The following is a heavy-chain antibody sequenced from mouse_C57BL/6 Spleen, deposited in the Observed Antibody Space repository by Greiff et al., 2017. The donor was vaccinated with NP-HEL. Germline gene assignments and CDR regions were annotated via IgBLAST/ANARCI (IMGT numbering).Heavy chain of an antibody. CDR2: FHPYNDDT. J-gene: IGHJ3*01. CDR1: GYTFTTYP. Sequence: VKLQESGAELVKPGASVKMSCKASGYTFTTYPIEWMKQNHGKSLEWIGNFHPYNDDTKYNEKFKGKATLTVEKSSSTVYLELSRLTSDDSAVYYCARGGIYYDYDEFAYWGQGTLVTVSA. CDR3: ARGGIYYDYDEFAY. V-gene: IGHV1-47*01. D-gene: IGHD2-4*01.